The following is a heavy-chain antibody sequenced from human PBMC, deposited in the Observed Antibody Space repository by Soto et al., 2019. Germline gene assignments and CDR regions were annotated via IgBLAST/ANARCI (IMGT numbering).Heavy chain of an antibody. CDR1: GFTVSSNY. Sequence: GGSLRLSCAASGFTVSSNYMSWVRQALGKGLEWVSSISSSSSYIYYADSVEGRFTISRDNAKNSLYLQMNSLRAEDKAVYYSARLKGVVPAATIGRYYCYYMDVWGKGTTVTVSS. J-gene: IGHJ6*03. CDR2: ISSSSSYI. CDR3: ARLKGVVPAATIGRYYCYYMDV. V-gene: IGHV3-21*01. D-gene: IGHD2-2*01.